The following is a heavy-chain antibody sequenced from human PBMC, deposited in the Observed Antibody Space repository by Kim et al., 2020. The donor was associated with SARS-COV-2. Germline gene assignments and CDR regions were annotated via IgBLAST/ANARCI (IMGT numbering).Heavy chain of an antibody. CDR3: AKGDYGSGSYYTPPFDY. V-gene: IGHV3-23*01. D-gene: IGHD3-10*01. Sequence: VKGRFTISRDNSKNTLYLQMNSLRAEDTAVYYCAKGDYGSGSYYTPPFDYWGQGTLVTVSS. J-gene: IGHJ4*02.